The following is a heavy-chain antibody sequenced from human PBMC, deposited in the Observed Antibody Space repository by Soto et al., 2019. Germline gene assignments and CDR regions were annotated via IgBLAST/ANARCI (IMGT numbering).Heavy chain of an antibody. CDR3: ARDKYCSGGSCRKNWFDP. V-gene: IGHV4-59*01. CDR2: IYDDGSA. CDR1: GGSISSSY. D-gene: IGHD2-15*01. Sequence: SGTLSLTCTVSGGSISSSYWSWIRQPPGKGLEWLAYIYDDGSANYNPSLKSRATISLDMSKNQFSLKLTSVTAADTAVYYCARDKYCSGGSCRKNWFDPWGQGTLVTVSS. J-gene: IGHJ5*02.